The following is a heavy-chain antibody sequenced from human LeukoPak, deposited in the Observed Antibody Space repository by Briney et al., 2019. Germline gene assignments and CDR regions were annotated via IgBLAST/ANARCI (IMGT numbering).Heavy chain of an antibody. V-gene: IGHV1-2*02. CDR1: GYTFTGYY. CDR2: INPNSGGT. CDR3: ARPNYCSGDSYLNWFDS. Sequence: ASVKVSCKASGYTFTGYYIHWVRQAPGQGLEWMGWINPNSGGTNYAQKFQGRVTMTRDTSISTAYMELSRLRSDDTAVYYCARPNYCSGDSYLNWFDSWGQGTLVTVSS. J-gene: IGHJ5*01. D-gene: IGHD2-15*01.